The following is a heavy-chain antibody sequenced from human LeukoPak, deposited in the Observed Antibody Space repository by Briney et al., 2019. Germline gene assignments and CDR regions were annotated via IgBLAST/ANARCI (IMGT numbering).Heavy chain of an antibody. CDR2: IYYSGST. CDR1: GGSISSGGYY. Sequence: SQTLSLTCTVSGGSISSGGYYWSWIRQHPGKGLEWIGYIYYSGSTYYNPSLKSRVTISVDTSKNQFSLNLSSVTAADTAIYYCAREGGPQSLRGTFDPWGQGALVTVSS. D-gene: IGHD1-1*01. CDR3: AREGGPQSLRGTFDP. V-gene: IGHV4-31*03. J-gene: IGHJ5*02.